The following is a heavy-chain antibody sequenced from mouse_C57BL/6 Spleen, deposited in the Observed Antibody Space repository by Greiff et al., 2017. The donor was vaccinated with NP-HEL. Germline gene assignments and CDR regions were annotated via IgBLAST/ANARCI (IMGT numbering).Heavy chain of an antibody. CDR3: TTEGTTVVVDY. V-gene: IGHV14-1*01. CDR1: GFNIKDYY. CDR2: IDPEDGDT. J-gene: IGHJ2*01. Sequence: DVKLQESGAELVRPGASVKLSCTASGFNIKDYYMHWVKQRPEQGLEWIGRIDPEDGDTEYAPKFQGKATMTADTSSNTAYLQLSSLTSEDTAVYYCTTEGTTVVVDYWGQGTTLTVSS. D-gene: IGHD1-1*01.